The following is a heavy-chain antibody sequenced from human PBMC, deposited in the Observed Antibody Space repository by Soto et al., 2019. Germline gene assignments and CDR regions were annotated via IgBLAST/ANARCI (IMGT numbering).Heavy chain of an antibody. Sequence: ASVKVSCKASGGTFSSYTISWVRQAPGQGLEWMGRIIPILGIANYAQKFQGRVTITADKSTSTAYMELSSLGSEDTAVYYCARSVAAPGPTINWFDPWGQGTLVTVSS. V-gene: IGHV1-69*02. J-gene: IGHJ5*02. CDR2: IIPILGIA. CDR3: ARSVAAPGPTINWFDP. CDR1: GGTFSSYT. D-gene: IGHD2-15*01.